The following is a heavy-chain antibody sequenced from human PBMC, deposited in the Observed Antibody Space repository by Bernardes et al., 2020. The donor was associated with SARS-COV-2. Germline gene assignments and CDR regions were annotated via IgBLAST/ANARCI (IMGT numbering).Heavy chain of an antibody. J-gene: IGHJ4*02. V-gene: IGHV4-34*01. CDR3: ARGKSIAVAGYFDC. CDR1: GGSFSGYY. Sequence: SETLSLTCAVYGGSFSGYYWSWIRKPPGKGLEWIGEINHSGSTNYNPSLKSRVTISVDTSKNQFSLKLSSVTAADTAVYYCARGKSIAVAGYFDCWGQGTLVTVSS. D-gene: IGHD6-19*01. CDR2: INHSGST.